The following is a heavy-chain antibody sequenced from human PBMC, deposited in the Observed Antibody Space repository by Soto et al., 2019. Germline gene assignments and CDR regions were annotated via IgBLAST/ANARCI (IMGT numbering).Heavy chain of an antibody. V-gene: IGHV1-2*04. J-gene: IGHJ6*02. Sequence: QVHLAQSGTEVKKAGASVTVSCKASGYTFTGYYMHWVRLAPGHGLEWMGWINPNRGGTNYAQKFHGWSTITRETSISRAYLELSSLKSDDTAVYYRASWTRVHGMDVGGQGTTVTVSS. CDR3: ASWTRVHGMDV. CDR1: GYTFTGYY. D-gene: IGHD4-4*01. CDR2: INPNRGGT.